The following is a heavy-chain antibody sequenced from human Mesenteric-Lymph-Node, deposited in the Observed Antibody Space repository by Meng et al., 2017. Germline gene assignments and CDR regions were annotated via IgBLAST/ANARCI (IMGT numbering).Heavy chain of an antibody. CDR3: AKDLASGSSWDGGFDY. V-gene: IGHV3-30*04. CDR1: GFTFSSYA. Sequence: GESLKISCAASGFTFSSYAMHWVRQAPGKGLEWVAVISYDGSNKYYADSVKGRFTISRDNAKNSLYLQMNSLRAEDMALYYCAKDLASGSSWDGGFDYWGLGTLVTVSS. CDR2: ISYDGSNK. J-gene: IGHJ4*01. D-gene: IGHD6-13*01.